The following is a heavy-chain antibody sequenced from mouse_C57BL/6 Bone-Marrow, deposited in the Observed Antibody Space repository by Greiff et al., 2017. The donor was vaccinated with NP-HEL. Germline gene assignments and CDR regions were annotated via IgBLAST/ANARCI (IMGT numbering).Heavy chain of an antibody. V-gene: IGHV5-12*01. D-gene: IGHD2-1*01. J-gene: IGHJ4*01. CDR3: ARERGEGYTVRYTTMWY. CDR1: GFTFSDYY. Sequence: EVQVVESGGGLVQPGGSLKLSCAASGFTFSDYYMYWVRQTPEKRLEWVAYISNGGGSTYYPDTVKGRFTISRDNAKNTLYLQMSRLKSEDTAMYNSARERGEGYTVRYTTMWYWGEGTSESASPQ. CDR2: ISNGGGST.